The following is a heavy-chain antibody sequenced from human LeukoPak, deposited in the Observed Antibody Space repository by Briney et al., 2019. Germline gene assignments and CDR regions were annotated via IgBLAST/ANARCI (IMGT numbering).Heavy chain of an antibody. Sequence: GESLKISCRGSGYSFTTYWIGWVRQMPGKGLEWMGIIYPGDSDTRYSPSFQGQVTTSADKSINTAYLQWSSLQASDTAMYYCARRQGCSSTSCPPDSWGQGTLVTVSS. CDR2: IYPGDSDT. J-gene: IGHJ4*02. D-gene: IGHD2-2*01. CDR1: GYSFTTYW. CDR3: ARRQGCSSTSCPPDS. V-gene: IGHV5-51*01.